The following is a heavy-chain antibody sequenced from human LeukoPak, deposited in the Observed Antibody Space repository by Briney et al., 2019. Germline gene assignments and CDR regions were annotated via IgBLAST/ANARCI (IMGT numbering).Heavy chain of an antibody. CDR1: GFTFSSEA. D-gene: IGHD4-23*01. CDR3: ARDGGTVAAIYWYFDL. J-gene: IGHJ2*01. Sequence: GGSLRLSCAVSGFTFSSEAMGWVRQLPGGELEWVSTISPAGGTTYYAESMKGRFTISRDNSKNTLYLQMNSLRAEDTAVYYCARDGGTVAAIYWYFDLWGRGTLVTVSS. CDR2: ISPAGGTT. V-gene: IGHV3-23*01.